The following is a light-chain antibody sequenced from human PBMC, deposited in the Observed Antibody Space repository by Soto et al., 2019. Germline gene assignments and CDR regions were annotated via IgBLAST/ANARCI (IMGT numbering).Light chain of an antibody. CDR2: GAS. CDR1: QSVSSN. J-gene: IGKJ4*01. V-gene: IGKV3-15*01. CDR3: QYYNKWPQLP. Sequence: EIVMTQSPATVSVSPGERATLSCSASQSVSSNLVWYQQKLGQAPRLLIYGASTRATGIPARFSGSGSGRELSLTIRRLQSEDFAVYNCQYYNKWPQLPFAGRTKVDIX.